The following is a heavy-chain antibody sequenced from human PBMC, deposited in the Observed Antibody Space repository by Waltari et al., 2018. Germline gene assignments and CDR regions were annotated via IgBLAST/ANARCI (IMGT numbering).Heavy chain of an antibody. J-gene: IGHJ4*02. V-gene: IGHV4-38-2*01. CDR1: GYSISSGYY. D-gene: IGHD3-22*01. CDR2: IYHSGST. Sequence: QVQLQESGPGLVKPSETLSLTCAVSGYSISSGYYWGWIRQPPGKGLEWIGSIYHSGSTYYNPSLKSRVTISVDTSKNQFSLKLSSVTAADTAVYYCASLVYYYDSLIWGQGTLVTVSS. CDR3: ASLVYYYDSLI.